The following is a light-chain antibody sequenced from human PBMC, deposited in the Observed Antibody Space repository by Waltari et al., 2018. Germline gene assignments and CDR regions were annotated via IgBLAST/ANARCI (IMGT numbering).Light chain of an antibody. CDR3: QQYNNWPPRIT. J-gene: IGKJ3*01. CDR2: GAS. V-gene: IGKV3-15*01. Sequence: EIVLTQSPATLSVSPGERATLPCRASQSISTNLAWYQQKPGQAPRLIIYGASTSATGIPARFIGSGSGTEFTLTISSLQSEDFAVYYCQQYNNWPPRITFGPGTKVDTK. CDR1: QSISTN.